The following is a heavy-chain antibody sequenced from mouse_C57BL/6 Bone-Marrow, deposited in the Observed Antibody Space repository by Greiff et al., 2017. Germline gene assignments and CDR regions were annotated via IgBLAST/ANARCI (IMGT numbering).Heavy chain of an antibody. Sequence: VHLVESGAELARPGASVKLSCKASGYTFTSYGISWVKQRTGQGLEWIGEIYPRSGNTYYNEKFKGKATLTADKSSSTAYMELRSLTSEDSAVYFCAREGFITTVVAYWYFDVWGTGTTVTVSS. D-gene: IGHD1-1*01. J-gene: IGHJ1*03. CDR1: GYTFTSYG. CDR2: IYPRSGNT. CDR3: AREGFITTVVAYWYFDV. V-gene: IGHV1-81*01.